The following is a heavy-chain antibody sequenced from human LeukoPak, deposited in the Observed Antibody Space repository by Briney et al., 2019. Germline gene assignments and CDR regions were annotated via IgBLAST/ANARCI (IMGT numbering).Heavy chain of an antibody. CDR2: ISKSSTYI. J-gene: IGHJ4*02. CDR3: AREVAVVVEPAVNTVDC. D-gene: IGHD2-2*01. CDR1: GFSFRSYT. V-gene: IGHV3-21*01. Sequence: GGTLRLSCVASGFSFRSYTMNWVRHAPGKGLEWVSAISKSSTYIHYADSVKGRFTISRDNTKNSLYLQMNSLRAEDTAVYYCAREVAVVVEPAVNTVDCWGQGTRVTVSS.